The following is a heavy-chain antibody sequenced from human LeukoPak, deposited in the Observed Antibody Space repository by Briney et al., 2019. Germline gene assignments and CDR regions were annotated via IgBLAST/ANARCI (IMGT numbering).Heavy chain of an antibody. Sequence: PGGSLRLSCAASGFTFSSYEMNWVRQAPGKGLEWVSYISSSGSTIYYADSVKGRFTISRDNAKNSLYLQMNSLRAEDTAVYYCASTVGICGWVFYDWGQGTMVTVSS. CDR1: GFTFSSYE. J-gene: IGHJ4*02. D-gene: IGHD6-19*01. CDR3: ASTVGICGWVFYD. CDR2: ISSSGSTI. V-gene: IGHV3-48*03.